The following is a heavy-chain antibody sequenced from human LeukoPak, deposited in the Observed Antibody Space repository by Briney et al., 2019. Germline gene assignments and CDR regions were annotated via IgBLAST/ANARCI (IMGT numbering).Heavy chain of an antibody. CDR1: GGSFSGYY. Sequence: PSETLSLTCAVYGGSFSGYYWSWIRQPPGKGLEWIGEINHSGSTNYNPSLKSRVTISVDTSKNQFSLKLSSVTAADTAVYYCARKHYDILTGYLQNYYYYYMDVWGKGTTVTVSS. J-gene: IGHJ6*03. CDR2: INHSGST. CDR3: ARKHYDILTGYLQNYYYYYMDV. D-gene: IGHD3-9*01. V-gene: IGHV4-34*01.